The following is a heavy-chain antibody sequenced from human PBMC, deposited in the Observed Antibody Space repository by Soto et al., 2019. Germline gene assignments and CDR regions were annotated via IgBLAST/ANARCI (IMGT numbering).Heavy chain of an antibody. D-gene: IGHD6-13*01. Sequence: GWSLRLSCAASGFTFRSFTMNWFRQAPGKGLEWVSTISSNSAYIYYTDALRGRFTISRDNAKNSLHLQMNSLRAEDTAVYYCTRYASRDSSARGWFDPWGPGTLVTVSS. CDR1: GFTFRSFT. V-gene: IGHV3-21*01. CDR2: ISSNSAYI. J-gene: IGHJ5*02. CDR3: TRYASRDSSARGWFDP.